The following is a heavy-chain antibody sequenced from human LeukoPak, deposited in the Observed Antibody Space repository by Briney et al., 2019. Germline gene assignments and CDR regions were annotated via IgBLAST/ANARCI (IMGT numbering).Heavy chain of an antibody. CDR1: GYSISSGYY. CDR3: AREPGGAGYSGYDPFDY. CDR2: IYHSGST. D-gene: IGHD5-12*01. J-gene: IGHJ4*02. Sequence: PSETLSLTCTVSGYSISSGYYWGWIRQPPGKGLEWIGSIYHSGSTYYNPSLKSRVTISVDTSKNQFSLKLSSVTAADTAVYYCAREPGGAGYSGYDPFDYWGQGTLVTVSS. V-gene: IGHV4-38-2*02.